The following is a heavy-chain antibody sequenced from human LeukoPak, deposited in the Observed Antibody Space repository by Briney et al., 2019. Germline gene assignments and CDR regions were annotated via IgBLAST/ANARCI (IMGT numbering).Heavy chain of an antibody. CDR3: ARLNVLNNSVLHHFDR. V-gene: IGHV4-59*08. CDR1: GASISSYY. J-gene: IGHJ4*02. CDR2: IHYSEGT. Sequence: ASQTLSLTCTVSGASISSYYWSWIRQPPGKGVEWIGYIHYSEGTRYNPSLKSRVTISVDTSKNQFSLKLSSVTAADTAVYYCARLNVLNNSVLHHFDRWGQGTLVTVSS. D-gene: IGHD1/OR15-1a*01.